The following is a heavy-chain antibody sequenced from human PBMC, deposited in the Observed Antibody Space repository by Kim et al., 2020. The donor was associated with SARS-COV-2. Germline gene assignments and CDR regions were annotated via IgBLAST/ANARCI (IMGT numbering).Heavy chain of an antibody. Sequence: SVKVSCKASGGTFSSYTISWVRQAPGQGLEWMGRIIPILGIANYAQKFQGRVTITADKSTSTAYMELSSLRSEDTAVYYCARDPAAAGPYGDYWGQGTLVTVSS. CDR2: IIPILGIA. CDR1: GGTFSSYT. J-gene: IGHJ4*02. CDR3: ARDPAAAGPYGDY. D-gene: IGHD6-13*01. V-gene: IGHV1-69*04.